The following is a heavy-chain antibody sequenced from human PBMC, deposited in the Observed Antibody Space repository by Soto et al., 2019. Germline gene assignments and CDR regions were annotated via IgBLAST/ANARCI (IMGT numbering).Heavy chain of an antibody. CDR2: IYPGDYET. CDR1: GYTFSNFW. V-gene: IGHV5-51*01. CDR3: ARGPRSSPYFDY. D-gene: IGHD6-13*01. Sequence: PGESLKISCQCSGYTFSNFWIAWVRQLPGKGLEWMGIIYPGDYETRYSPSFHGKVTISADRSIGTAYLQWSSLEASDSAFYFCARGPRSSPYFDYLGQGALVTSPQ. J-gene: IGHJ4*02.